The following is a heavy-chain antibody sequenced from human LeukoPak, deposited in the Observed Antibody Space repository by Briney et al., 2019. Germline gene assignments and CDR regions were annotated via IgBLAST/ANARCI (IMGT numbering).Heavy chain of an antibody. J-gene: IGHJ6*02. Sequence: GGSLRLSCATSGFTFIASAMHWVRQAPGEGLEWVAVITYDDTHRFYADSVKGRFTISRDNAKNTLYLQLNSLRPEDTAVYYCVREASDLEVIPSNIEGGMDVWGQGTTVIVSS. CDR1: GFTFIASA. V-gene: IGHV3-30-3*01. CDR3: VREASDLEVIPSNIEGGMDV. D-gene: IGHD2-21*01. CDR2: ITYDDTHR.